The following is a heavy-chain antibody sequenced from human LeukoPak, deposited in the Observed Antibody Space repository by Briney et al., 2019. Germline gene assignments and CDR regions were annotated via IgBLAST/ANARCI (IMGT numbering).Heavy chain of an antibody. V-gene: IGHV2-70*01. CDR2: IDWDDDK. CDR3: ARIQAYGGNSEGYYLNY. Sequence: SGPALVKPTQTLTVTCTFSGFSLSTSGMCVSWIRQPPGKALEWLALIDWDDDKFYSTSLKTRLTISKDTSKNQVVLTMTNMDPVDTATYYCARIQAYGGNSEGYYLNYWGQGTLVTVSS. D-gene: IGHD4-23*01. J-gene: IGHJ4*02. CDR1: GFSLSTSGMC.